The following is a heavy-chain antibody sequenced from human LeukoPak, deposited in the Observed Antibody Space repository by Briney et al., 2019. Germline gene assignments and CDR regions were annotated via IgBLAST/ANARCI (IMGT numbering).Heavy chain of an antibody. V-gene: IGHV3-30*02. Sequence: GGSLRLSCAASGFTVSSNYMSWVRQAPGKGLEWVAFIRYDGSNKYYADSVKGRFTISRDNSKNTLYLQMNSLRAEDTAVYYCAKDSMRWIPGYYYYMDVWGKGTTVTISS. J-gene: IGHJ6*03. CDR2: IRYDGSNK. CDR3: AKDSMRWIPGYYYYMDV. D-gene: IGHD5-18*01. CDR1: GFTVSSNY.